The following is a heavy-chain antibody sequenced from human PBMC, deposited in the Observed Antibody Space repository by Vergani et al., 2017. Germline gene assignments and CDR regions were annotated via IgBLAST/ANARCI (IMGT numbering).Heavy chain of an antibody. CDR1: FDSIRNLY. D-gene: IGHD5-24*01. J-gene: IGHJ4*03. CDR2: THYSENT. CDR3: ASDTHSGERADR. Sequence: QVQLQESGPGLVKSSETLSLTCSVSFDSIRNLYYNWIRQPPGKGKEWIGTTHYSENTNYNPSLKTRVNISVDMSKYEFSLTLTSHTAADTAVDYCASDTHSGERADRWGQGILVTVTS. V-gene: IGHV4-59*11.